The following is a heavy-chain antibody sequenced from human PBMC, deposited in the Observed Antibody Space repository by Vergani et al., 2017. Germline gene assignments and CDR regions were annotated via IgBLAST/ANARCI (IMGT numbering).Heavy chain of an antibody. Sequence: QVTLKESGPALGKPTQTLTLTCTFSGFSLSTSGMRVSWIRQPPGKALEWLARIDWDDDKFYSTSLKTRLTISKDTSKNQVVLTMTNMDPVDTATYYCARIPDYNYGMDVWGQGTTVTVSS. CDR3: ARIPDYNYGMDV. CDR2: IDWDDDK. V-gene: IGHV2-70*04. J-gene: IGHJ6*02. CDR1: GFSLSTSGMR.